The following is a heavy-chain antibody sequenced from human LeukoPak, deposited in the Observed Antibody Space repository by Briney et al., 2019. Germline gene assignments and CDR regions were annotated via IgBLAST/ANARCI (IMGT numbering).Heavy chain of an antibody. Sequence: GASVKVSCKVSGYTLTELSMHWVRQAPGKGLEWMGGFDPEDGETIYAQKFQGRVTMTEDTSTDTAYMELSSLRSEDTAVYYCATGTAGVVPAATSFRYYGMDVWGQGTTVTVSS. CDR2: FDPEDGET. CDR3: ATGTAGVVPAATSFRYYGMDV. D-gene: IGHD2-2*01. J-gene: IGHJ6*02. CDR1: GYTLTELS. V-gene: IGHV1-24*01.